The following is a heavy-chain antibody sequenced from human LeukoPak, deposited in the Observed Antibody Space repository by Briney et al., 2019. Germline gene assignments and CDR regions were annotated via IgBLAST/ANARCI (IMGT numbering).Heavy chain of an antibody. CDR2: IYYSGST. CDR1: GGSISSGDYY. V-gene: IGHV4-30-4*01. Sequence: PSETLSLTCTVSGGSISSGDYYWSWIRQPPGKGLEWIGYIYYSGSTYYNPSLKSRVTISVDRSKNQFSLKLSSVTAADTAVYYCARAQGPDAFDIWGQGTMVTVSS. CDR3: ARAQGPDAFDI. J-gene: IGHJ3*02.